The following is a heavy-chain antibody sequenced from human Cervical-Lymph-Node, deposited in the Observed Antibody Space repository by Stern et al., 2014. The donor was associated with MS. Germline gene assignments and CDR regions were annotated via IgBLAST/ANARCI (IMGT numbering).Heavy chain of an antibody. J-gene: IGHJ6*02. CDR3: ASAHPATRRGYKGMNV. V-gene: IGHV1-69*01. CDR2: LIPVLGTP. CDR1: GGTFRNFA. D-gene: IGHD2-2*01. Sequence: VQLVQSGSVVRKPGSSVNVSCKASGGTFRNFAVNWVRQAPGQGLEWVGGLIPVLGTPTYAQKLQGRVTIISDESTSTVYVELSSLTTEDTAIYFCASAHPATRRGYKGMNVWGQGTTIAVAS.